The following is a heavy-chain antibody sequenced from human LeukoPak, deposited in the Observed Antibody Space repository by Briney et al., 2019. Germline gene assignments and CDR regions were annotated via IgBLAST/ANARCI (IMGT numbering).Heavy chain of an antibody. CDR1: GGTFSSYA. V-gene: IGHV1-69*01. CDR3: ARDRKDTAMVRDAFDI. Sequence: VASVKVSCTASGGTFSSYAISWVRQALGQGLEWMGGIIPIFGTANYAQKFQGRVTITADESTSTAYMELSSLRSEDTAVYYCARDRKDTAMVRDAFDIWGQGTMVTVSS. CDR2: IIPIFGTA. D-gene: IGHD5-18*01. J-gene: IGHJ3*02.